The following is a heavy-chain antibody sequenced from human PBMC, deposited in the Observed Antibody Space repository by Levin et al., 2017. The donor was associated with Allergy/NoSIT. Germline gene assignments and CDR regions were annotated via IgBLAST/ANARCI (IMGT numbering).Heavy chain of an antibody. Sequence: AGGSLRLSCAASGFTFGDYGMHWVRQAPGKGLQWVAVIWWNGDNKFYGDSVKGRFSISRDNSKNTLSLQMNSLRGDEPAVYFCARANRNWDYVEDGPNFDYWGRGTLVTVSS. V-gene: IGHV3-33*01. J-gene: IGHJ4*02. CDR2: IWWNGDNK. D-gene: IGHD1-7*01. CDR3: ARANRNWDYVEDGPNFDY. CDR1: GFTFGDYG.